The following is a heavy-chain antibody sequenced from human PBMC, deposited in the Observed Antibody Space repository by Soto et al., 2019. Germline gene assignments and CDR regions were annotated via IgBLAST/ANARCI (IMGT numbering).Heavy chain of an antibody. CDR2: IYHSGGT. CDR3: ARVEVGPDELFYFDS. V-gene: IGHV4-59*02. D-gene: IGHD1-1*01. CDR1: GGSVNDHY. J-gene: IGHJ4*02. Sequence: SETLSLTCSVSGGSVNDHYWSWIRQPPGKSLEWVAFIYHSGGTDYSPSLQSRVSLSVDTSKNQFSLRLSSVTAADTDVYFCARVEVGPDELFYFDSWGQGTLVTVSS.